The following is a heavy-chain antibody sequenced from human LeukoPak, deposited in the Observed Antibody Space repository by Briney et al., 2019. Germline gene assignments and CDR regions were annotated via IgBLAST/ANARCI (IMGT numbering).Heavy chain of an antibody. J-gene: IGHJ4*02. CDR2: INPSGGST. CDR3: ARDLAQQLATDY. D-gene: IGHD6-13*01. V-gene: IGHV1-46*01. Sequence: ASVKVYCKASGYTFTSYYMHWVRQAPGQGLEWMGIINPSGGSTSYAQKFQGRVTMTRDTSTSTVYMELSSLRSEDTAVYYCARDLAQQLATDYWGQGTLVTVSS. CDR1: GYTFTSYY.